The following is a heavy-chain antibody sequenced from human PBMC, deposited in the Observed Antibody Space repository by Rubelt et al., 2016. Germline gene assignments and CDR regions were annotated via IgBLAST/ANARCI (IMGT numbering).Heavy chain of an antibody. CDR1: GGSFSGYY. Sequence: QVQLQQWGAGLLKPSETLSLTCAVYGGSFSGYYWSWIRQPPGKGLEWIGEINHSGSTNYNPSLKSRVTISVDTSKNQFSLKLSSVTAADTAVYYCARGGIAVAGASKIFDYWGQGTLVTVSS. V-gene: IGHV4-34*01. CDR2: INHSGST. J-gene: IGHJ4*02. D-gene: IGHD6-19*01. CDR3: ARGGIAVAGASKIFDY.